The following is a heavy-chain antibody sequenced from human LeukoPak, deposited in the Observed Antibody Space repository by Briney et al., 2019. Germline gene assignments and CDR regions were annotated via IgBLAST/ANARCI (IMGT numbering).Heavy chain of an antibody. J-gene: IGHJ4*02. D-gene: IGHD3-10*01. Sequence: GGSLRLSCGASGFSFSNYGMSWVRQAPGKGLEWVSVISGSGGSTYYADSVKGRFTISRDNSKNTPYLQMNGLRAEDTAVYYCAKGRLVWFGELAGFDYWGQGTLVTVSS. CDR1: GFSFSNYG. CDR3: AKGRLVWFGELAGFDY. CDR2: ISGSGGST. V-gene: IGHV3-23*01.